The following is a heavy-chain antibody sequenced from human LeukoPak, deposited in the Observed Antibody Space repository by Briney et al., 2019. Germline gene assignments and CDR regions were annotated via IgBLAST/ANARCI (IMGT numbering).Heavy chain of an antibody. CDR3: ARDGGKDYYGSGSYYPKWFDP. V-gene: IGHV4-4*02. CDR1: GDSISSSHW. D-gene: IGHD3-10*01. CDR2: IYHSGSN. J-gene: IGHJ5*02. Sequence: PSETLSLTCAVSGDSISSSHWWSWVRQPPGKGLEWIGEIYHSGSNNYNPSLKSRITISVDKSKNHFSLNLSSVTAADTAVYYCARDGGKDYYGSGSYYPKWFDPWGQGTLVTVSS.